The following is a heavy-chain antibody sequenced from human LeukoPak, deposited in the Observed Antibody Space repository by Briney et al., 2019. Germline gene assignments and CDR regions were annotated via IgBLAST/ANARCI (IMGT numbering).Heavy chain of an antibody. V-gene: IGHV3-21*01. Sequence: GGTLRLSCAASGFTFSTYSMNWVRQAPGKGLEWVSSISSRSSYTYYADSMKGRFTISRDNAKNSLYLQMNSLRAEDTAVYYCARDGGCTGGSCYRRFDYWGQGTLVTVSS. CDR3: ARDGGCTGGSCYRRFDY. CDR1: GFTFSTYS. D-gene: IGHD2-15*01. CDR2: ISSRSSYT. J-gene: IGHJ4*02.